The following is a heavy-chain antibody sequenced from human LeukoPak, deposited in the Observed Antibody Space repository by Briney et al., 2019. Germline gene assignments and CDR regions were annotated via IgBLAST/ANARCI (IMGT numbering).Heavy chain of an antibody. J-gene: IGHJ4*02. D-gene: IGHD3-10*01. CDR1: GFTFSSYS. V-gene: IGHV3-74*01. CDR2: INPSGSFT. Sequence: HPGGSLRLSCAASGFTFSSYSMNWVRQAPGKGLVWVSLINPSGSFTTYADSVKGRFTISRDNAKNRLYMQMNSLRVEDTAVYYCARDMIRGVVNNWGQGALVTASS. CDR3: ARDMIRGVVNN.